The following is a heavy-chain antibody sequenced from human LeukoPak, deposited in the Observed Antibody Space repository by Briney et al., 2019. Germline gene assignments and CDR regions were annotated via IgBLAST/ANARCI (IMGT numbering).Heavy chain of an antibody. CDR3: ARADTGYSSSSGVNYFDY. J-gene: IGHJ4*02. CDR2: IYSGGST. V-gene: IGHV3-53*05. Sequence: GGSLRLSCAASGFTVSSNYMSWVRQAPGKGLEWVSVIYSGGSTYYADSVKGRFTISRDNSKNTLYLQMNSLRAEDTAVYYCARADTGYSSSSGVNYFDYWGQGTLVTVSS. D-gene: IGHD6-6*01. CDR1: GFTVSSNY.